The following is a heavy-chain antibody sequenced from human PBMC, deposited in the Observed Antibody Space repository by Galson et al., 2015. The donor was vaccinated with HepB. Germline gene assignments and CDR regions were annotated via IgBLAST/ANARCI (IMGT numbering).Heavy chain of an antibody. V-gene: IGHV3-23*01. CDR2: VSGNGGST. J-gene: IGHJ3*02. Sequence: SLRLSCAASGFIFSNNAMTRVRQAPGKGLEWVSTVSGNGGSTYYAESVKGRFTISRDNSKNTLYLQMSSLGAEDTAVYYCARDQGARAVEDAFDIWGQGTMVTVSS. CDR3: ARDQGARAVEDAFDI. CDR1: GFIFSNNA. D-gene: IGHD4-23*01.